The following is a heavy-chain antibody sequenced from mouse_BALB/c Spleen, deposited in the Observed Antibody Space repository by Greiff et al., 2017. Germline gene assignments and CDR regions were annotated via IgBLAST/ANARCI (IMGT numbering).Heavy chain of an antibody. CDR2: ISSGGSYT. J-gene: IGHJ1*01. Sequence: EVQLVESGGGLVKPGGSLKLSCAASGFTFSSYAMSWVRQAPEKRLEWVAEISSGGSYTYYPDTVTGRFTISSDNAKNTLYLEMSSLRSEDTAMYYCARSPYYYGSSHGYFDVWGAGTTVTVSS. D-gene: IGHD1-1*01. CDR3: ARSPYYYGSSHGYFDV. V-gene: IGHV5-9-4*01. CDR1: GFTFSSYA.